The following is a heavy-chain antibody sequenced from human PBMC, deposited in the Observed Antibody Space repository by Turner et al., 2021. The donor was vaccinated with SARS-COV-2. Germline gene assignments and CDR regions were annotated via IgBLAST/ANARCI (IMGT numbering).Heavy chain of an antibody. J-gene: IGHJ4*02. CDR3: ARGDSSSWLTY. V-gene: IGHV3-64D*06. D-gene: IGHD6-13*01. Sequence: EVQLVESGGGLVKPGGSLRLSCAASGFTFSSYAMHWVRQAPGKGLEYVSAISSNGGSTYYADSVKGRFTISRDNSKNTLYLQMSSLRAEDTAVYYCARGDSSSWLTYWGQGTLVTVSS. CDR2: ISSNGGST. CDR1: GFTFSSYA.